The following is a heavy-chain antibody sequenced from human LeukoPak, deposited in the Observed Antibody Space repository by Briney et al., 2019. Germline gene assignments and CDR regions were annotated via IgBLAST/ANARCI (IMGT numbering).Heavy chain of an antibody. J-gene: IGHJ3*02. V-gene: IGHV3-66*01. D-gene: IGHD2/OR15-2a*01. Sequence: PGGSLRLSCAASGFTFSSYSMTWVRQAPGKGLEWVSVIYSGGSKLYADSVKGRFSISRDKSKNTLYLQMNSLRAVDTAVYYCAGTELSRGAFDIWGQGTMVTVSS. CDR1: GFTFSSYS. CDR3: AGTELSRGAFDI. CDR2: IYSGGSK.